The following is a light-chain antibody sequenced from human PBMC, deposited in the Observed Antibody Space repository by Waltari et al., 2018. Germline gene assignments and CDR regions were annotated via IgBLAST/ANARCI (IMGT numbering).Light chain of an antibody. CDR1: KLGDKY. J-gene: IGLJ1*01. Sequence: SYELSQPPSVSVSPGQTATISCSGDKLGDKYACWYQQKPSQSPVLVIYQDSRRPSGIPDRFSGSNSGNTATLTISGTQAIDEADYYCQAWDSGAAGVFGTGTKVTVL. V-gene: IGLV3-1*01. CDR2: QDS. CDR3: QAWDSGAAGV.